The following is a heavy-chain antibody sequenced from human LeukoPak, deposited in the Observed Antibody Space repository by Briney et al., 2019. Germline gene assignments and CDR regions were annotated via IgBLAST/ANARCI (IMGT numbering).Heavy chain of an antibody. CDR1: GFTFDDYA. J-gene: IGHJ6*02. Sequence: GGSLRLSCAASGFTFDDYAMHWVRQAPGKGLEWVSLISGDGGSTYYADSVKGRFTISRDNSKNSLYLQMNSLGTEDTALYYCAKDKGGYYYYYYYYGMDVWGQGTTVTVSS. D-gene: IGHD3-22*01. CDR2: ISGDGGST. CDR3: AKDKGGYYYYYYYYGMDV. V-gene: IGHV3-43*02.